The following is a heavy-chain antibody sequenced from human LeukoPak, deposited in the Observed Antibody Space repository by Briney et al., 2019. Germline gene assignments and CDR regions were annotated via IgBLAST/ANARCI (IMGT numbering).Heavy chain of an antibody. CDR3: AKVSVVVVAAAHHFDY. Sequence: PGGSLRLSCAASGFTFSSYAMTWVRQAPGKGLEWVSGISGSGGSTYYADSVKGRFTISRDNPKNTLYLQVNSLRAEDTAVYYCAKVSVVVVAAAHHFDYWGQGALVTVSS. CDR1: GFTFSSYA. V-gene: IGHV3-23*01. J-gene: IGHJ4*02. CDR2: ISGSGGST. D-gene: IGHD2-15*01.